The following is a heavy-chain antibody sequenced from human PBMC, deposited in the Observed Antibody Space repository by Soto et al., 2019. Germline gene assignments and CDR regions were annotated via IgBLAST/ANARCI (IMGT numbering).Heavy chain of an antibody. Sequence: EVQLLESGGGLVQPGGSLRLSCAASGFTFSSYAMSWVRQAPGKGLEWVSGIGGSGAGTNYADSVKGRFTISRDNSKNTLYRQMGSLRAEDTAVYYCARGGGIAVAGTHLDYWGQGTLVTVSS. V-gene: IGHV3-23*01. CDR2: IGGSGAGT. J-gene: IGHJ4*02. D-gene: IGHD6-19*01. CDR3: ARGGGIAVAGTHLDY. CDR1: GFTFSSYA.